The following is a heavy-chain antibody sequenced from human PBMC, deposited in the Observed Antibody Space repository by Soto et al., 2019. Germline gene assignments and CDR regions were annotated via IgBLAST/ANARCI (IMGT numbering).Heavy chain of an antibody. D-gene: IGHD3-3*01. J-gene: IGHJ6*02. CDR3: AKEPRFLEWLPGVYYYYGMDV. Sequence: SLRLSCAASGFTFSSYGMHWVRQAPGKGLEWVAVISYDGSNKYYADSVKGRFTISRDNSKNTLYLQMNSLRAEDTAVYYCAKEPRFLEWLPGVYYYYGMDVWGQGTTVTVSS. CDR2: ISYDGSNK. CDR1: GFTFSSYG. V-gene: IGHV3-30*18.